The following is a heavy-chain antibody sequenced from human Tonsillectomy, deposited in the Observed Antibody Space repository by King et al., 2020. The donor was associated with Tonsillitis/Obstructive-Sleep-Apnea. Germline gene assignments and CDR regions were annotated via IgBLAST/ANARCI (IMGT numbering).Heavy chain of an antibody. CDR3: ARGPVVSDTMIVVEEQMRGYYMDV. CDR1: GGTFSSYA. J-gene: IGHJ6*03. CDR2: IIPILDIA. V-gene: IGHV1-69*09. D-gene: IGHD3-22*01. Sequence: GQLVQSGAEVKKPGSSVKVSCKASGGTFSSYAISWVRQAPGQGLEWMGRIIPILDIANYAQKFQGRVTITADKSTSTVYMELSSLRSEDTAVYYCARGPVVSDTMIVVEEQMRGYYMDVWDKGTTVTVSS.